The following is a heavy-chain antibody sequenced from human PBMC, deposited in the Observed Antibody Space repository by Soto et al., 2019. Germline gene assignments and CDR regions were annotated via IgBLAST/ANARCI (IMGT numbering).Heavy chain of an antibody. D-gene: IGHD6-19*01. CDR2: VSHDGRNT. Sequence: VQLVESGGGVVQPGRSLRLSCAASGFTFSDYAMHWVRQAPGKGLEWVAVVSHDGRNTHYADSVKGRFTISRDSSTNTVSLEMTSLRAEDRAVYYCAKGGRQWLVTSDFNYWGQGALVNVSS. CDR1: GFTFSDYA. CDR3: AKGGRQWLVTSDFNY. V-gene: IGHV3-30*18. J-gene: IGHJ4*02.